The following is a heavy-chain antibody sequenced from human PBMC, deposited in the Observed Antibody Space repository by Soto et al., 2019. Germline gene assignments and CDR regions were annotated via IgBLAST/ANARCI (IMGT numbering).Heavy chain of an antibody. CDR1: GFTFRNSA. V-gene: IGHV3-23*01. CDR2: ISGSGGST. CDR3: AKAPVAGFTYYYYGMDV. D-gene: IGHD6-19*01. J-gene: IGHJ6*02. Sequence: GGSLRLSCAASGFTFRNSAMNWVRQAPGKGLEWVSAISGSGGSTYYADSVKGRFTISRDNSKNTLYLQMNSLRAEDTAVYYCAKAPVAGFTYYYYGMDVWGQGTTVTVSS.